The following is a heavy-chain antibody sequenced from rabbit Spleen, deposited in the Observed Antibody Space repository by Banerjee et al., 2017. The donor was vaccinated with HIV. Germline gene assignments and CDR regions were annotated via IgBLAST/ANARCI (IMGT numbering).Heavy chain of an antibody. V-gene: IGHV1S45*01. CDR1: GFFFGVKYW. CDR3: ARNISGIDNGMDL. D-gene: IGHD4-1*01. CDR2: TYTGSDNS. Sequence: QELLEESGGDLVKPGASLTLTCTASGFFFGVKYWMCWVRQPPGKGLEWVRCTYTGSDNSYYASWAKGRPSISKTSSSTVTLQMTSLTAADTAAYFCARNISGIDNGMDLWGQGTLVTVS. J-gene: IGHJ3*01.